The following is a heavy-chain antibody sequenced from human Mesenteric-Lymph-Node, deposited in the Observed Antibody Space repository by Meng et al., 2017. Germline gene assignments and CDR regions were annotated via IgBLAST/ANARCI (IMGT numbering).Heavy chain of an antibody. CDR2: ISSDGSNK. Sequence: QVQLVESGGGGVQPGRSLRLSCGASEFTFSSYPMHWGRQAPGKGLEWVAVISSDGSNKYYIDSVKGRFTIYRDNSKNTLYVQMNSLRADDTAVYYCARENKAVAGVFDYWGQGTLVTVSS. CDR3: ARENKAVAGVFDY. D-gene: IGHD6-19*01. CDR1: EFTFSSYP. J-gene: IGHJ4*02. V-gene: IGHV3-30-3*01.